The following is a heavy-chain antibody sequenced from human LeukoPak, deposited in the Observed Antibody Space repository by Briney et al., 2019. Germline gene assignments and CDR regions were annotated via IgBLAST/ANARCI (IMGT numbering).Heavy chain of an antibody. CDR1: GFSFSRYS. D-gene: IGHD6-19*01. CDR3: ARGLAVAGDY. CDR2: ISTSGDST. Sequence: PGGSLRLSCEASGFSFSRYSMNWVRQAPGQGLEWVSSISTSGDSTYYADSVKGRFTISRDNAKNSLFLQMSRLRVDDTAVYYCARGLAVAGDYWGQGGLVAVSS. V-gene: IGHV3-21*01. J-gene: IGHJ4*02.